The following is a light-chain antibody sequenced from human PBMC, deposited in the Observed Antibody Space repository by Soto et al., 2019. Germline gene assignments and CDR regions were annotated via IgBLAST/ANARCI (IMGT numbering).Light chain of an antibody. CDR3: QQYNYWPRT. CDR2: GAS. J-gene: IGKJ1*01. V-gene: IGKV3-15*01. CDR1: QSVTTN. Sequence: ETVMRQSPATLSVSPGERATLSCRASQSVTTNLAWYQHKPGQAPRLLIYGASTRATGIPARFSGTGSGTEFTLTISSLQSEDFAVYYCQQYNYWPRTFGQGTKVDIK.